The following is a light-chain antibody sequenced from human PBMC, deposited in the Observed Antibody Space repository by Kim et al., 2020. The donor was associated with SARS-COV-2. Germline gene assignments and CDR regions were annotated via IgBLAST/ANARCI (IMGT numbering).Light chain of an antibody. Sequence: QSITISCTGTSSDVGAYNDVSWYQQHPGKAPKLMIFDVNKRPSGLSDRFSGSKSGNTASLTISGLQAEDEADYYCISYASTRSYVFGTGTKVTVL. J-gene: IGLJ1*01. V-gene: IGLV2-14*04. CDR3: ISYASTRSYV. CDR1: SSDVGAYND. CDR2: DVN.